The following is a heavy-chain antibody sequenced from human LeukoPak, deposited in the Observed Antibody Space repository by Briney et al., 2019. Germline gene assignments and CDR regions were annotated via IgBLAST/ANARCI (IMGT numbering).Heavy chain of an antibody. D-gene: IGHD2-2*01. Sequence: SETLSLTCTVSGGSISSYYWSWIRQPAAKALEGIGRIYTSGSTNYNPSLKIRVTISVDTSKHHFSLQLSSVTAADTAVYYCALVRLDCSNTSYYLLDDWGQGTLVTVSS. CDR3: ALVRLDCSNTSYYLLDD. V-gene: IGHV4-4*07. CDR1: GGSISSYY. J-gene: IGHJ4*02. CDR2: IYTSGST.